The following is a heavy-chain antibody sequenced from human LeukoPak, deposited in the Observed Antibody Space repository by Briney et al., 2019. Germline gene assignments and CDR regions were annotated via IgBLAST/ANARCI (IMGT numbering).Heavy chain of an antibody. J-gene: IGHJ4*02. V-gene: IGHV3-30*18. CDR2: ISYDGSNK. CDR1: GFTVSSYG. CDR3: AKAYDSSGYYPPYFDY. D-gene: IGHD3-22*01. Sequence: GGSLRLSCAASGFTVSSYGMHWVRQAAGKGLEWVAVISYDGSNKYYADSVKGRFTISRDNSKNTLYLQMNSLRAEDTAVYYCAKAYDSSGYYPPYFDYWGQGTLVTVSS.